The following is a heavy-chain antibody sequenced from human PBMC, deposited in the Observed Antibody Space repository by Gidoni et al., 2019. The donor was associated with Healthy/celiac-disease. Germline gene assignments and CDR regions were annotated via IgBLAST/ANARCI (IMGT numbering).Heavy chain of an antibody. Sequence: EVQLLESGGGLVQPGGSLRLSCAASGFTFSSYAMSWVRQAPGKGLEWVSAISGSGGSTYYADSVKGRFTISRDNSKNTLYLQMNSLRAEDTAVYYCAKDWARLAVARDAFDIWGQGTMVTVSS. CDR1: GFTFSSYA. CDR2: ISGSGGST. CDR3: AKDWARLAVARDAFDI. D-gene: IGHD6-19*01. V-gene: IGHV3-23*01. J-gene: IGHJ3*02.